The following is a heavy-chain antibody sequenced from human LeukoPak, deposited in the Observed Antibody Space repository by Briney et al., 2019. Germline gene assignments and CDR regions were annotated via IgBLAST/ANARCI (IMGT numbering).Heavy chain of an antibody. J-gene: IGHJ4*02. CDR2: IIPIFGTA. V-gene: IGHV1-69*13. CDR1: GRTFSSYA. CDR3: ARAGYSSSWFESYFDY. Sequence: GASVKVSCKASGRTFSSYAISWVRQAPGQGLEWMGGIIPIFGTANYAQKFQGRVTITADESTSTAYVELSSLRSEDTAVYYCARAGYSSSWFESYFDYWGQGTLVTVSS. D-gene: IGHD6-13*01.